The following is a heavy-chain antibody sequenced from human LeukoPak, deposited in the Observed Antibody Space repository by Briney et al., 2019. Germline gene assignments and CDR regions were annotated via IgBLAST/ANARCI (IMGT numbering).Heavy chain of an antibody. J-gene: IGHJ4*02. CDR3: ARDGY. Sequence: PGGSLRLSCAASGFTFSNAWMSWVRQAPGKGLEWVSAISGSGGSTYYADSVKGRFTVSRDNAKNSLFLQMNNLRAEDTAVYYCARDGYWGQGTLVTVSS. V-gene: IGHV3-21*06. CDR2: ISGSGGST. CDR1: GFTFSNAW.